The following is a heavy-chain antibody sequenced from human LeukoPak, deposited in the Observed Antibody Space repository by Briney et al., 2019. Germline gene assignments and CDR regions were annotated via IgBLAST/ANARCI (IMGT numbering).Heavy chain of an antibody. Sequence: SETLSLTCTVSGGSISSSSYYWGWIRQPPGKGLEWIGSIYYSGSTYSNPSLQSRVTISVDTSKNQFSLKLNSVTAADTAVYYCASIAVAGLVPFNYWGQGTLVTVSS. CDR1: GGSISSSSYY. CDR2: IYYSGST. CDR3: ASIAVAGLVPFNY. V-gene: IGHV4-39*01. D-gene: IGHD6-19*01. J-gene: IGHJ4*02.